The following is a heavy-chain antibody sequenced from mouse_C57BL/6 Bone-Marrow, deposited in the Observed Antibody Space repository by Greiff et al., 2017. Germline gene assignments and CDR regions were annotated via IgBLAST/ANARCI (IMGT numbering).Heavy chain of an antibody. V-gene: IGHV7-3*01. CDR1: GFTFTDYY. CDR2: IRNKANGYTT. J-gene: IGHJ2*01. Sequence: EVMLVESGGGLVQPGGSLSLSCAASGFTFTDYYMSWVRQPPGKALEWLGFIRNKANGYTTEYSASVKGRFTISRDNSQSILYLQMNALRAEDSATYYCARSPLLLFDYWGQGTTLTVSS. CDR3: ARSPLLLFDY. D-gene: IGHD1-1*01.